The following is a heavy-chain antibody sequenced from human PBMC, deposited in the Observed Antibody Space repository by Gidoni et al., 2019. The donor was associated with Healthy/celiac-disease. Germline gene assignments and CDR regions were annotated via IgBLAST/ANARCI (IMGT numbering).Heavy chain of an antibody. CDR2: ISWNSGSI. D-gene: IGHD3-9*01. V-gene: IGHV3-9*01. Sequence: EVQLVESGGGLVQSGRSLRLSCAASGFTFDDYAMHWVRQAPGKGLEWVSGISWNSGSIGYADSVKGRFTISRDNAKNSLYLQMNSLRAEDTALYYCAKARLDWLLDYFDYWGQGTLVTVSS. J-gene: IGHJ4*02. CDR3: AKARLDWLLDYFDY. CDR1: GFTFDDYA.